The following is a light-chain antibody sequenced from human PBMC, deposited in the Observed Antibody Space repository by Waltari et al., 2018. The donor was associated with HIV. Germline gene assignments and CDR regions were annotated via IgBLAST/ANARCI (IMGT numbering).Light chain of an antibody. CDR1: NNDIGSYDF. J-gene: IGLJ3*02. CDR2: GVT. Sequence: QSALTQPAPMSGSPGQSITIFCIGTNNDIGSYDFVSWYQQHPGDAPQLISFGVTRRPSGVSSRFSGSKSGNTASLIISGLQADDEADYYCSSYTNRQTLAFGGGTKLTVL. CDR3: SSYTNRQTLA. V-gene: IGLV2-14*01.